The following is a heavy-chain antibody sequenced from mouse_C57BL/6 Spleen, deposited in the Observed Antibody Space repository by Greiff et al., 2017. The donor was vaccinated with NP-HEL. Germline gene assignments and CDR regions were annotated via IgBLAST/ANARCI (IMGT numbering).Heavy chain of an antibody. J-gene: IGHJ2*01. CDR1: GFTFSSYA. Sequence: EVKLQESGEGLVKPGGSLKLSCAASGFTFSSYAMSWVRQTPEKRLEWVAYISSGGDYIYYADTVKGRFTISRDNARNTLYLQRSSLKSEDTAMYYCTREITTGYYFDYWGQGTTLTVSS. CDR2: ISSGGDYI. V-gene: IGHV5-9-1*02. CDR3: TREITTGYYFDY. D-gene: IGHD2-4*01.